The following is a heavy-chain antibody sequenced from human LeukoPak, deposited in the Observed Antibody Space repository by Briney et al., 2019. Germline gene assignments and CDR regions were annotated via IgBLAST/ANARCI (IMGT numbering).Heavy chain of an antibody. CDR1: RGSISTYY. CDR2: SHYSGST. V-gene: IGHV4-59*12. D-gene: IGHD6-19*01. CDR3: ARVRAVVGTGEYYFDY. Sequence: SETLSLTCTVSRGSISTYYWSWIRQPPGKGLEWIGCSHYSGSTNYNPSLKSRVTISVDTSKNQFSLKLSSVTAADTAVYYCARVRAVVGTGEYYFDYWGQGTLVTVSS. J-gene: IGHJ4*02.